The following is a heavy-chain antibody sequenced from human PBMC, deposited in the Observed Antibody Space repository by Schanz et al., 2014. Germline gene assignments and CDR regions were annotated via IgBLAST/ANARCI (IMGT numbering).Heavy chain of an antibody. J-gene: IGHJ4*02. Sequence: QVHLLESGGGLVEPGGSLRLSCAASGFSFSDYYMSWIRQAPGKGLEWISFINTGSNYTNYADSVKGRFTISRDNAKSSLYLQMNSLRVEDTAVYYCAASSGWHPSTDYWGQGTLVTVSS. V-gene: IGHV3-11*03. D-gene: IGHD6-19*01. CDR2: INTGSNYT. CDR1: GFSFSDYY. CDR3: AASSGWHPSTDY.